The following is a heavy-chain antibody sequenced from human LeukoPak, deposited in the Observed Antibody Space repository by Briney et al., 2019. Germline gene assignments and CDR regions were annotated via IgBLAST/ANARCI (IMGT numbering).Heavy chain of an antibody. Sequence: GGSLRLSCAASGFTFSSYSMNWVRQAPGKGLEWVSSISSSSSYIYYADSVKGRFTISRDNAKNTLYLQMNSLRAEDTAVYYCASSIAAAAVFDPWGQGTLVTVSS. D-gene: IGHD6-13*01. CDR1: GFTFSSYS. V-gene: IGHV3-21*01. CDR2: ISSSSSYI. J-gene: IGHJ5*02. CDR3: ASSIAAAAVFDP.